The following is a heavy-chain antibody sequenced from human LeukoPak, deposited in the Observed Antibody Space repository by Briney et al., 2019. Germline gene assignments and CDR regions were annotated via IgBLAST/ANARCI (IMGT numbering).Heavy chain of an antibody. CDR3: ARGRIWGSYRSYYFDY. Sequence: SETLSLTCAVYGGSFSGYYWSWIRQPPGKGLEWIGEINHSGSANYNPSLKSRVTISVDTSKNQFSLKLSSVTAADTAVYYCARGRIWGSYRSYYFDYWGQGTLVTVSS. V-gene: IGHV4-34*01. CDR2: INHSGSA. CDR1: GGSFSGYY. J-gene: IGHJ4*02. D-gene: IGHD3-16*02.